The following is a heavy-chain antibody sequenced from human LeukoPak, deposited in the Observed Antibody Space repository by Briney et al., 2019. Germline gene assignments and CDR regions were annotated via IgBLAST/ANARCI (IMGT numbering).Heavy chain of an antibody. Sequence: SETLSLTCTVSGGSISSSSYYWGWIRQPPGKGLEWIGSIYYSGSTYYNPSLKSRVTISVDTPKNQFSLKLSSVTAADTAVYYCARESPKQWLDWGDYWGQGTLVTVSS. CDR2: IYYSGST. D-gene: IGHD6-19*01. CDR3: ARESPKQWLDWGDY. V-gene: IGHV4-39*07. CDR1: GGSISSSSYY. J-gene: IGHJ4*02.